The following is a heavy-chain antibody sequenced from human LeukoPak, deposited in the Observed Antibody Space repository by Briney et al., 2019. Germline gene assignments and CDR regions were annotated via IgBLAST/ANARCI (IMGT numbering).Heavy chain of an antibody. D-gene: IGHD1-26*01. Sequence: SETLSLTCIVSGVSIRSGDYYWGWIRQPPGKGLEWIGCMSSGGSIFYNPSLKNRVTILVDTSKNHFSLKLSSVTAADTAVYYCARVARLVGATTCFDYWGQGTLVTVSS. J-gene: IGHJ4*02. CDR1: GVSIRSGDYY. V-gene: IGHV4-39*07. CDR2: MSSGGSI. CDR3: ARVARLVGATTCFDY.